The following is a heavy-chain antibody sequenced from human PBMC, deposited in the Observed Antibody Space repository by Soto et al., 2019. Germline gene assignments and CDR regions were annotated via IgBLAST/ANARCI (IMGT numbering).Heavy chain of an antibody. D-gene: IGHD6-13*01. V-gene: IGHV4-39*01. CDR1: GGSISSSSYY. CDR2: IYYSGST. Sequence: SETLSLTCTVSGGSISSSSYYWGWIRQPPGKGLEWIGSIYYSGSTYYNPSLKGRVTISVDTSKNQFSLKLSSVTAADTAVYYCARRIAAAGTNWFDPWGQGTLVTVSS. J-gene: IGHJ5*02. CDR3: ARRIAAAGTNWFDP.